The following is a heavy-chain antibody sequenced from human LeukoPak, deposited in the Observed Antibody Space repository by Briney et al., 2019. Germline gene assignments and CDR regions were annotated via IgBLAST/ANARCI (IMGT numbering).Heavy chain of an antibody. CDR2: INHSGST. CDR1: GGSFSGYY. Sequence: KSSETLSLTCAVYGGSFSGYYWSWIRQPPGKGLEWIGEINHSGSTNYNPSLKSRVTISVDTSKNQFSLKLSSVTAADTAVYYCARGRLSSRHYFDYWGQGTLVTVSS. J-gene: IGHJ4*02. V-gene: IGHV4-34*01. CDR3: ARGRLSSRHYFDY. D-gene: IGHD6-13*01.